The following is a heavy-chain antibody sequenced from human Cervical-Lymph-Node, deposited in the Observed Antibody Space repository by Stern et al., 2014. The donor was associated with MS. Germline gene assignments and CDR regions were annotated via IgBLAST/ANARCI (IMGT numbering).Heavy chain of an antibody. J-gene: IGHJ6*02. V-gene: IGHV3-30*18. CDR3: AKDVVVAEPPGDYGMDV. D-gene: IGHD2-2*01. CDR2: ISYVGNNR. CDR1: GFTFSDYG. Sequence: QVQLVESGGGVVQPGRSLRLSCAASGFTFSDYGMHWVRQAPGKGLEWVAGISYVGNNRYYADSVKGRFTISRDNSKNTLFLQMNSLRAEDTAVYYCAKDVVVAEPPGDYGMDVWGQGTTVTVSS.